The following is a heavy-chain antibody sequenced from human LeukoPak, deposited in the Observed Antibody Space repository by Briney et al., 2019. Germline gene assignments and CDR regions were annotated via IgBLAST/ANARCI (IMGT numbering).Heavy chain of an antibody. CDR3: ASLYDYGGNSDFDY. J-gene: IGHJ4*02. CDR2: IKQDGSEK. V-gene: IGHV3-7*01. D-gene: IGHD4-23*01. CDR1: GFDFSVYW. Sequence: GGSLRLSCAASGFDFSVYWMSWVRQAPGKGLEWVANIKQDGSEKYYVDSVKGRFTISRDNARNSLYLQMNSLRAEDTAVYYCASLYDYGGNSDFDYWGQGTLVTVSS.